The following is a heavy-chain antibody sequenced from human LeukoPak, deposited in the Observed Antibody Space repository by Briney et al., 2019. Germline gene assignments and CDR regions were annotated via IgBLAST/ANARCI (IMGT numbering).Heavy chain of an antibody. V-gene: IGHV3-48*03. CDR3: AREPTPFGSGSYPPTGGGYYYMDV. Sequence: PGGSLRLSCAASGFTFSSYEINWVRQAPGKGLEGVSYISSSGSTIYYADSVKGRFTITRDNAKNSLYLQMNSRRAEDTAVYYCAREPTPFGSGSYPPTGGGYYYMDVWGKGTTVTISS. CDR2: ISSSGSTI. CDR1: GFTFSSYE. J-gene: IGHJ6*03. D-gene: IGHD3-10*01.